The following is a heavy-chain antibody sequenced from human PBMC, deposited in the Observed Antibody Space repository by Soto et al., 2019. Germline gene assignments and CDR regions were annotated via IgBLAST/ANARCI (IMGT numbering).Heavy chain of an antibody. D-gene: IGHD2-2*02. Sequence: GASVKVSCKASGYTFTSYYMHWVRQAPGQGLEWMGIINPSGGSTSYAQKFQGRVTMTRDTSTSTVYMELSSLRSEDTAVYYCARERGAVVVPVAIFTSGRKKNWFDPWGQGTLVTVSS. CDR1: GYTFTSYY. CDR2: INPSGGST. J-gene: IGHJ5*02. V-gene: IGHV1-46*01. CDR3: ARERGAVVVPVAIFTSGRKKNWFDP.